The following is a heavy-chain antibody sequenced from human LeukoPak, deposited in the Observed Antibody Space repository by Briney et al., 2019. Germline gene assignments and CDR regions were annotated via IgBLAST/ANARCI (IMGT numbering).Heavy chain of an antibody. CDR3: AKMSGYYYYYMDV. J-gene: IGHJ6*03. CDR1: GFTFSSYN. CDR2: ISSSTNTI. V-gene: IGHV3-48*01. Sequence: GGSLRLSCAASGFTFSSYNMNWVRQVPGKGLEWVSYISSSTNTIYYADSVKGRFTISRDNAKNSLYLQMNSLRAEDTAVYYCAKMSGYYYYYMDVWGKGTTVTVSS. D-gene: IGHD3-3*01.